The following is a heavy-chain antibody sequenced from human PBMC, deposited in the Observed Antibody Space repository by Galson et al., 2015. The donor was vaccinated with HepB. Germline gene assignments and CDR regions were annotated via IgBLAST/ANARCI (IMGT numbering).Heavy chain of an antibody. CDR3: AKVQMATVTTMVYYYYYMDV. J-gene: IGHJ6*03. CDR1: GFTFSSYG. Sequence: SLRLSCAASGFTFSSYGMHWVRQAPGKGLEWVAVISYDGSNKYYADSVKGRFTISRDNSKNTLYLQMNSLRAEDTAVYYCAKVQMATVTTMVYYYYYMDVWGKGTTVTVSS. D-gene: IGHD4-11*01. V-gene: IGHV3-30*18. CDR2: ISYDGSNK.